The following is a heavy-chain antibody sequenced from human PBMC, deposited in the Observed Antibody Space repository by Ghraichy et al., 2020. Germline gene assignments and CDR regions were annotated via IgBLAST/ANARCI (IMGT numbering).Heavy chain of an antibody. CDR3: ARCITGTMLLSYYYYYYMDV. V-gene: IGHV4-59*08. Sequence: SETLSLTCTVSGGSISSYYWSWIRQPPGKGLEWIGYIYYSGSTNYNPSLKSRVTISVDTSKNQFSLKLSSVTAADTAVYYCARCITGTMLLSYYYYYYMDVWGKGTTVTVSS. D-gene: IGHD1-7*01. CDR1: GGSISSYY. CDR2: IYYSGST. J-gene: IGHJ6*03.